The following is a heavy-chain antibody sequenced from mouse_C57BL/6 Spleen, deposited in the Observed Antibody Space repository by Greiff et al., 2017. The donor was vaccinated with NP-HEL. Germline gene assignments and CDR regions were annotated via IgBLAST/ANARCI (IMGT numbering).Heavy chain of an antibody. CDR1: GYSITSGYY. D-gene: IGHD1-1*01. J-gene: IGHJ3*01. CDR2: ISYDGSN. V-gene: IGHV3-6*01. Sequence: EVKLQESGPGLVKPSQSLSLTCSVTGYSITSGYYWNWIRQFPGNKLEWMGYISYDGSNNYNPSLKNRISITRDTSKNQFFLKLNSVTTEDTATYYCARDPYYGSSYEGAWFAYWGQGTLVTVSA. CDR3: ARDPYYGSSYEGAWFAY.